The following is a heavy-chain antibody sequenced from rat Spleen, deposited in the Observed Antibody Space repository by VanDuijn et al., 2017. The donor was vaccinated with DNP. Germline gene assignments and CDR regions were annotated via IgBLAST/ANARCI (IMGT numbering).Heavy chain of an antibody. Sequence: EVQLVESGGGLVQPGRSLKLSCSASGFTFSDYNMAWVRQAAKKGLEWVATISYDGSSTYYRHSWKGRFTISRDHAKNTLYLQMDSLRSGDTATYFCTRHGRVTTVATYWYFDFWGPGTMVTVSS. D-gene: IGHD1-3*01. CDR3: TRHGRVTTVATYWYFDF. V-gene: IGHV5-7*01. CDR2: ISYDGSST. J-gene: IGHJ1*01. CDR1: GFTFSDYN.